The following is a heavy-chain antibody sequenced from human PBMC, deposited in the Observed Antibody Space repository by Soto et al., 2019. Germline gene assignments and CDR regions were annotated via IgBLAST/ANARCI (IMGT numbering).Heavy chain of an antibody. D-gene: IGHD2-15*01. CDR1: GFTFTTYA. V-gene: IGHV3-23*01. CDR3: TKDLKSGSAATLFDP. J-gene: IGHJ5*02. CDR2: ISGSGGRT. Sequence: EGQLLESGGGLVQPGGSLRLSCAASGFTFTTYAMAWVRQAPGKGLEWVSYISGSGGRTNYADSVKGRFTISRDNSKNTLYLQMSSLSPADTAVYYCTKDLKSGSAATLFDPWGQGTLVTVSS.